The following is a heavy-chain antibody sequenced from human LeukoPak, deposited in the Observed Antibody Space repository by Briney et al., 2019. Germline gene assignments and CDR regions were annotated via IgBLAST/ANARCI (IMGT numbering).Heavy chain of an antibody. CDR2: ISGSGGSI. CDR3: ARDSRQDYYDSSGYLWFAFDI. J-gene: IGHJ3*02. V-gene: IGHV3-23*01. Sequence: GGSLRLSCAASGFTFSSYAMSWVRQAPGKGLEWVSVISGSGGSISYADSVKGRFTISRDNSKNTLYLQMNSLRAEDTAVYYCARDSRQDYYDSSGYLWFAFDIWGQGTMVTVSS. CDR1: GFTFSSYA. D-gene: IGHD3-22*01.